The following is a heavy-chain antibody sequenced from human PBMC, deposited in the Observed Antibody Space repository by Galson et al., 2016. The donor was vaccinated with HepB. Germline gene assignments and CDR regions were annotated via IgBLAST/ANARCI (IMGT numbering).Heavy chain of an antibody. CDR1: GFTFTNYW. V-gene: IGHV3-7*02. D-gene: IGHD1-14*01. J-gene: IGHJ5*02. Sequence: SLRLSCAASGFTFTNYWMNWVRQTPGKGLEWVANVSPNGGEEYYVDSVKGRFTISRDNAGTSPFLQMDSLRVDDTAVYYCAATTVGSGGTRRFDPWGHGILVSVSS. CDR3: AATTVGSGGTRRFDP. CDR2: VSPNGGEE.